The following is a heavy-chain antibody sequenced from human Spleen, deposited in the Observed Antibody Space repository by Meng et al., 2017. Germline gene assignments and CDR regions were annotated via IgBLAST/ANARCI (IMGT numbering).Heavy chain of an antibody. Sequence: QVQLQQLGAGLLKPSETLSFTGAVYGGSFSGYYWSWIRQPPGKGLEWIGEINHSGSTNYNPSLEGRATISVDTSQNTLSLKLSSVTAADSAVYYCARGPTTMAHDFDYWGQGTLVTVSS. CDR3: ARGPTTMAHDFDY. CDR2: INHSGST. J-gene: IGHJ4*02. CDR1: GGSFSGYY. V-gene: IGHV4-34*01. D-gene: IGHD4-11*01.